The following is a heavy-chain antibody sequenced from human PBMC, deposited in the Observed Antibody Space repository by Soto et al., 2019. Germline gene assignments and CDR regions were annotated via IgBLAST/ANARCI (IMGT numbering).Heavy chain of an antibody. V-gene: IGHV1-18*01. J-gene: IGHJ4*02. Sequence: ASVKVSCKASGYTFTSYGISWVRQAPGQGLEWMGWISAYNGNTNYAQKLQGRVTMTTDTSTSTAYMELRSLRSDDTAVYYCARDRYSSSWLQDDYWDQGTLVTVSS. CDR2: ISAYNGNT. CDR1: GYTFTSYG. D-gene: IGHD6-13*01. CDR3: ARDRYSSSWLQDDY.